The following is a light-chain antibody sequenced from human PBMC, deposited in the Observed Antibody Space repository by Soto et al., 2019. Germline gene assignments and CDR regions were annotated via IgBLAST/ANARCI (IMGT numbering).Light chain of an antibody. CDR3: QQRSNWQGT. J-gene: IGKJ5*01. V-gene: IGKV3-11*01. CDR2: DAS. CDR1: QSVSSY. Sequence: EIVLTQSPATLSLSPGERATLSCRASQSVSSYLAWYQQKPGQAPRLLIYDASNRATGIPARFSGSGSGTDFTLTISSLEPEDFAVYYCQQRSNWQGTFGQGTRLEI.